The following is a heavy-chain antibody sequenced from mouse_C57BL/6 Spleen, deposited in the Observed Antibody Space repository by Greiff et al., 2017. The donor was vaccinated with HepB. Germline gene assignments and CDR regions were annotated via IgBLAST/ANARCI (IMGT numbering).Heavy chain of an antibody. V-gene: IGHV1-26*01. CDR1: GYTFTDYY. J-gene: IGHJ2*01. Sequence: EVKLQQSGPELVKPGASVKISCKASGYTFTDYYMNWVKQSHGKSLEWIGDINPNNGGTSYNQKFKGKATLTVDKSSSTAYMELRSLTSEDSAVYYCARWGVYYFDDWGQGTTLTVSS. CDR2: INPNNGGT. CDR3: ARWGVYYFDD.